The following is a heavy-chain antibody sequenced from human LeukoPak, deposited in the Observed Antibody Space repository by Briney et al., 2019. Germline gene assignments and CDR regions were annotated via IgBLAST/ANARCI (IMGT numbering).Heavy chain of an antibody. CDR3: AKDHGYTSSWLFNWFDP. J-gene: IGHJ5*02. D-gene: IGHD6-13*01. V-gene: IGHV3-30*04. Sequence: GGSLRLSCAASGFTFNSYAVHWVRQAPGKGLEWVAVISYDGSNKYYADSVKGRFTISRDDSMNTVHLQMNSLRTEDTAVYYCAKDHGYTSSWLFNWFDPWGQGTLVTVSS. CDR2: ISYDGSNK. CDR1: GFTFNSYA.